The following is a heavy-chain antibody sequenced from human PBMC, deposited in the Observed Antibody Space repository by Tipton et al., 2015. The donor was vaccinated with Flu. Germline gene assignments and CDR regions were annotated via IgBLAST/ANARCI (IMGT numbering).Heavy chain of an antibody. V-gene: IGHV4-61*02. Sequence: TLSLTCTVSGDSISSGGFYWSWVRQPAGKGLEWIGRIYSSRITKYNPSPKSRVTISIDTSKHQFSLKVTSVTAADTAVYYCARGGYDFGPHAWFDPWGQGRLVTVSS. CDR2: IYSSRIT. D-gene: IGHD2/OR15-2a*01. J-gene: IGHJ5*02. CDR3: ARGGYDFGPHAWFDP. CDR1: GDSISSGGFY.